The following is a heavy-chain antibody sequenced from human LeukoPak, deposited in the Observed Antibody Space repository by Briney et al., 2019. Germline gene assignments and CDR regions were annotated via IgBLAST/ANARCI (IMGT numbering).Heavy chain of an antibody. J-gene: IGHJ4*02. D-gene: IGHD2-2*01. CDR2: MNPENSGT. V-gene: IGHV1-8*01. Sequence: ASLKLSCKTSGYIFTNYDINWVRQATGHGLEWMGWMNPENSGTQPAQKFQGRLIMTMDASAGTAYMELSRLTSDDTAVYYCARFVRHQLPTTDYWGQGTLVTVSS. CDR3: ARFVRHQLPTTDY. CDR1: GYIFTNYD.